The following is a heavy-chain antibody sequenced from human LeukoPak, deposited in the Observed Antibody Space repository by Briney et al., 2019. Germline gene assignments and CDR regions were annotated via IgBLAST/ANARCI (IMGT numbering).Heavy chain of an antibody. Sequence: SQTLSLTCTVSGGSISSGGYYWSWIRQPPGKGLEWIGYIYHSGSTYYNPSLKSRVTISVDTSKNQFSLKLSSVTAADTAVYYCAREDSSSWYTYYYGMDVWGQGTTVTVSS. V-gene: IGHV4-30-2*01. J-gene: IGHJ6*02. CDR1: GGSISSGGYY. CDR3: AREDSSSWYTYYYGMDV. D-gene: IGHD6-13*01. CDR2: IYHSGST.